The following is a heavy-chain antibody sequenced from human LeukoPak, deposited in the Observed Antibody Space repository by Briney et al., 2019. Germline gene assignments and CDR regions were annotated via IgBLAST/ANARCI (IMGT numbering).Heavy chain of an antibody. Sequence: GGSLRLSCAASGFTVSSNYMSWVRQAPGKGLESVSVIYSGGSTYYADSVKGRFTISRDNSKNTLDLQMNSLRAEDTAVYYCARDLTSGYGMDVWGQGTTVTVSS. D-gene: IGHD3-9*01. CDR2: IYSGGST. J-gene: IGHJ6*02. V-gene: IGHV3-53*01. CDR1: GFTVSSNY. CDR3: ARDLTSGYGMDV.